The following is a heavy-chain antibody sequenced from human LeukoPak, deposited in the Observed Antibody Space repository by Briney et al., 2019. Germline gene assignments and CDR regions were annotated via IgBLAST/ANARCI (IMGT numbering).Heavy chain of an antibody. CDR1: GGSISSYY. D-gene: IGHD6-19*01. J-gene: IGHJ4*02. V-gene: IGHV4-59*01. CDR3: ARGSGWYFY. Sequence: SETLSLTCSVSGGSISSYYWSWIRQPPGKGLEWIGYVYYSGTTNYNPSLKGRVTISVDTSKNQFSLKLSSVTAADTAVYYCARGSGWYFYWGQGTLVTVSS. CDR2: VYYSGTT.